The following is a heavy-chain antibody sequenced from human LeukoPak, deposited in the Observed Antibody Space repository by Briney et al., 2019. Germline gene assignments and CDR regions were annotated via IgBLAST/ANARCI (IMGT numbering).Heavy chain of an antibody. J-gene: IGHJ4*02. D-gene: IGHD2-2*01. V-gene: IGHV3-7*01. Sequence: GGSLRLSCAASGFTFSSYWMSWVRQAPGKGLEWVANIKQDGSEKYYVDSVKGRFTISRDNAKNSLYLQMNSLRAEDTAVYYCARVEGRPEYPLRILFFDYWGQGTLVTVSS. CDR3: ARVEGRPEYPLRILFFDY. CDR2: IKQDGSEK. CDR1: GFTFSSYW.